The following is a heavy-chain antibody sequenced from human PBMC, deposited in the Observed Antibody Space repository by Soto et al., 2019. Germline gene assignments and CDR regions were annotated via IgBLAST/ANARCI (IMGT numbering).Heavy chain of an antibody. J-gene: IGHJ5*02. CDR2: IYHSGRA. D-gene: IGHD5-12*01. CDR3: ARDLTSGGGYSRRWFAP. CDR1: GGAIISSSY. Sequence: AETLSVTWDGSGGAIISSSYWSWVRQPPGKGLEWIGEIYHSGRAHYNPSLKSRVTMSVDKSKNLFSLELTSVTAADTAVYYCARDLTSGGGYSRRWFAPWAQGTLVTVS. V-gene: IGHV4-4*02.